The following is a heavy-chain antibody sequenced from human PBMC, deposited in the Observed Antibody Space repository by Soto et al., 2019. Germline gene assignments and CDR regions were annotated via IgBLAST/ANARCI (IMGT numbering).Heavy chain of an antibody. V-gene: IGHV3-20*04. CDR2: INWNGGST. Sequence: GGSLRLSCAASGFTFDDYGMSWVRQAPGKGLEWVSGINWNGGSTGYADSVKGRFTISRDNAKNSMYLQMNSLRDEDMALYYCARDNVPYSSPDAFDIWGQGTMVTVSS. D-gene: IGHD3-22*01. CDR1: GFTFDDYG. CDR3: ARDNVPYSSPDAFDI. J-gene: IGHJ3*02.